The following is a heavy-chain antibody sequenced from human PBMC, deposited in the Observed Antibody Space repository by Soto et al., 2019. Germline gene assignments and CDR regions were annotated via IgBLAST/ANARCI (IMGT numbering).Heavy chain of an antibody. CDR1: GGTFSSYA. D-gene: IGHD6-13*01. V-gene: IGHV1-69*13. CDR3: ARDTPRYSSSWGYYYGMDV. Sequence: SVKVSCKASGGTFSSYAISRVRQAPGQGLEWMGGIIPIFGTANYAQKFQGRVTITADESTSTAYMELSSLRSEDTAVYYCARDTPRYSSSWGYYYGMDVWGQGTTVTVSS. J-gene: IGHJ6*02. CDR2: IIPIFGTA.